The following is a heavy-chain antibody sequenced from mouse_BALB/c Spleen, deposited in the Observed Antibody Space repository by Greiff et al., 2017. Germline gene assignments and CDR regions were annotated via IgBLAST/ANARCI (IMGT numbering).Heavy chain of an antibody. CDR2: ISYSGST. D-gene: IGHD4-1*02. J-gene: IGHJ4*01. CDR3: ARANWGAMDY. CDR1: GYSITSDYA. V-gene: IGHV3-2*02. Sequence: VQLKESGPGLVKPSQSLSLTCTVTGYSITSDYAWNWIRQFPGNKLEWMGYISYSGSTSYNPSLKSRISITRDTSKNQFFLQLNSVTTEDTATYYCARANWGAMDYWGQGTSVTVSS.